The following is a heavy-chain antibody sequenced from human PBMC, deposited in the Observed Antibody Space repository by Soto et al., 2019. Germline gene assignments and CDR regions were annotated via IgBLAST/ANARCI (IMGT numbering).Heavy chain of an antibody. V-gene: IGHV1-46*01. CDR1: GYTFTSYY. D-gene: IGHD3-22*01. CDR2: INPSGGST. Sequence: ASVEVSCKASGYTFTSYYMHWVRQAPGQGLKWMGIINPSGGSTSYAQKFQGRVTMTRDTSTSTVYMELSSLRSEDTAVYYCARDLSPSTYYYDSSGYSPGYWGQGTLVTVSS. J-gene: IGHJ4*02. CDR3: ARDLSPSTYYYDSSGYSPGY.